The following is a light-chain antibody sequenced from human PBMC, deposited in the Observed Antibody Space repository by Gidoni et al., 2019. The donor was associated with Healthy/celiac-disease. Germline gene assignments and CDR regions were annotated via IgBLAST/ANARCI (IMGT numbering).Light chain of an antibody. CDR3: YSAADNNWV. J-gene: IGLJ3*02. Sequence: SYELTQPSSVSVSPGQTARITCSGDVLAKKYARWFQQKPGQAPVLVIYQDSERPSGIPERFSGSSSGTTVTLTISGAQVEDEADYYCYSAADNNWVFGGGPKLTVL. CDR1: VLAKKY. V-gene: IGLV3-27*01. CDR2: QDS.